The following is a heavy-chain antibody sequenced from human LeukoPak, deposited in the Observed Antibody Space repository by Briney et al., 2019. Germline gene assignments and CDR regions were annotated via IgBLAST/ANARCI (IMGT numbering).Heavy chain of an antibody. CDR3: ARATRSFDY. CDR2: ISSTGSTI. Sequence: GGSLRLSCTTSGFIFNTYSMKWVRQAPGKGLEWISYISSTGSTIYYADSVRGRFTIYRDNANSLFLQMNSLRDEDTAVYYCARATRSFDYWGQGTLVTVSS. J-gene: IGHJ4*02. V-gene: IGHV3-48*02. CDR1: GFIFNTYS.